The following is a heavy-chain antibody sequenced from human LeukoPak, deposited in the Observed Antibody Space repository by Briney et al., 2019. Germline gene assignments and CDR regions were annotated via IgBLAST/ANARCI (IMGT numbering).Heavy chain of an antibody. CDR3: AKDVQLVWY. J-gene: IGHJ4*02. Sequence: GGTLSLSCAASGFAFSSYAMSWVRQAPGKGLEWVSAISGSGGSTYYAYSVNGRFTISRDNSKNTLYLQMNSLRAEDTAVYYCAKDVQLVWYWGQGTLVTVSS. D-gene: IGHD6-13*01. V-gene: IGHV3-23*01. CDR2: ISGSGGST. CDR1: GFAFSSYA.